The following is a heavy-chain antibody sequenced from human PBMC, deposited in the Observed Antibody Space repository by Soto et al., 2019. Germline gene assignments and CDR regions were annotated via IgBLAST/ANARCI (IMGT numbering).Heavy chain of an antibody. CDR1: GASISGFY. Sequence: SETLSLTCTVSGASISGFYCSWIRKSAWKGLEWIGRIYATGTTDYNPSLKSRVMMSVDTSKKQFSLKLRSVTAADTAVYYCVRDGTKTLREWFDPCGQGTSVTVSS. D-gene: IGHD1-1*01. CDR2: IYATGTT. V-gene: IGHV4-4*07. J-gene: IGHJ5*02. CDR3: VRDGTKTLREWFDP.